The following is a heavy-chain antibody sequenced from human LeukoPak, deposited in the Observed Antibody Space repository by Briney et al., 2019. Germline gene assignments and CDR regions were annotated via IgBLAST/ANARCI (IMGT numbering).Heavy chain of an antibody. CDR3: ARELGAFDI. V-gene: IGHV3-21*01. Sequence: GGSLRLSCAASGFTFSSYTMNWVRQDPGKGLEWVSSISSSSSYIYYADSLKGRFTISRDNAKNPLYLQMNSLRAEDTAVYYCARELGAFDIWGQGTMVTVSS. J-gene: IGHJ3*02. CDR2: ISSSSSYI. D-gene: IGHD7-27*01. CDR1: GFTFSSYT.